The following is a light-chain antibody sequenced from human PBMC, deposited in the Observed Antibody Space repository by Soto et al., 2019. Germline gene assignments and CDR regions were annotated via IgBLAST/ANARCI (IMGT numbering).Light chain of an antibody. CDR3: QQYNTYST. J-gene: IGKJ5*01. CDR1: QSISRW. Sequence: DIQMPQSPSTLSSTVGDRVTISCRASQSISRWLAWYQQKPGKAPKALIYDASTLRSGVPSRFSGGGSGTEFTLTISSLQPDDFATYYRQQYNTYSTFGQGTRLEIK. V-gene: IGKV1-5*01. CDR2: DAS.